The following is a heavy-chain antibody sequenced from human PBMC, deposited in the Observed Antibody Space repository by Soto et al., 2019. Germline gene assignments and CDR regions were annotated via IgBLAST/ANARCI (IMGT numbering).Heavy chain of an antibody. V-gene: IGHV3-21*01. Sequence: EVQLVESGGGLVKPGGSLRLSCAASGFTFSSYSMNWVRQAPGKGLEWVSSISSSSSYIYYADSVKGLFTISRDNAKNSLYLQMNSLRAEDTAVYYGARDSFRYSSSLGYWGQGTLVTVAS. D-gene: IGHD6-13*01. CDR2: ISSSSSYI. CDR1: GFTFSSYS. J-gene: IGHJ4*02. CDR3: ARDSFRYSSSLGY.